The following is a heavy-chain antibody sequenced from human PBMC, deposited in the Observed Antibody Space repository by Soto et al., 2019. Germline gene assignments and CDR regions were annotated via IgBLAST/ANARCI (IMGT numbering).Heavy chain of an antibody. Sequence: PSETLSLTRTVSGDSVNSGDYTWTWIRQPPWKGLEWIGYNHFSGTTNFHPSLKRRVTISLDTSKNQFSLNLSSVTGADTAMYYFARVPVDTYMIYWFDPWGQGTLVTVS. CDR1: GDSVNSGDYT. V-gene: IGHV4-61*08. CDR2: NHFSGTT. CDR3: ARVPVDTYMIYWFDP. D-gene: IGHD5-18*01. J-gene: IGHJ5*02.